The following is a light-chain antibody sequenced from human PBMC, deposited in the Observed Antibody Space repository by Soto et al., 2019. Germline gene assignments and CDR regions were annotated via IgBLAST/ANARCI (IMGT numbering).Light chain of an antibody. CDR3: QQYGFSPIS. V-gene: IGKV3-20*01. CDR1: QSIHSSY. Sequence: IVLTQSAGTLSLSPGERATLSCRANQSIHSSYLVWHQQKPGQPPRLLIYAASRRATGIPDRFSGSGSGPEYTLTITRLEPEDFAVYSCQQYGFSPISFGQGTRLEIK. CDR2: AAS. J-gene: IGKJ5*01.